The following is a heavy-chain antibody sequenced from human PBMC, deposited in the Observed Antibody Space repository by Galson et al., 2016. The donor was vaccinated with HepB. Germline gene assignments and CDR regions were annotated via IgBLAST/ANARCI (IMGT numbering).Heavy chain of an antibody. CDR3: ARHPTVNKRYYYYGMDV. J-gene: IGHJ6*02. Sequence: QSGAEVKKPGESLRISCKGSGYSFTTYWISWVRQMPGKGLEWMGRIDPSDSYTNYSPSFQGHVTISADKSISTAYLQWSSLKASDTAMYYCARHPTVNKRYYYYGMDVWGQGTTVTVSS. D-gene: IGHD4-17*01. CDR1: GYSFTTYW. CDR2: IDPSDSYT. V-gene: IGHV5-10-1*01.